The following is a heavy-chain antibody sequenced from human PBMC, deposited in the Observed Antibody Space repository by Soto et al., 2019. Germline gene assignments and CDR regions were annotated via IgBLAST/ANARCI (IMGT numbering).Heavy chain of an antibody. CDR1: GFTFTAYG. CDR2: IWFDESKE. CDR3: ARDVSFNPDN. J-gene: IGHJ4*02. V-gene: IGHV3-33*01. Sequence: PGGSLRLSCAASGFTFTAYGMHWVRQAPGKGLEWVAVIWFDESKEYYTDSVKGRFTISRDSSKNTLYLQMNSLRAEDTAVYYCARDVSFNPDNWGQGTPVTVSS.